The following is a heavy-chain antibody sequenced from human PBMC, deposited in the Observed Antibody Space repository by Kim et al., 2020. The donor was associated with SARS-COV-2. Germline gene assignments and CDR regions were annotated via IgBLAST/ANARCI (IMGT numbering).Heavy chain of an antibody. CDR1: GFTFSSYG. J-gene: IGHJ4*02. Sequence: GGSLRLSCAASGFTFSSYGMHWVRQAPGKGLEWVAVISYDGSNKYYADSVKGRFTISRDNSKNTLYLQMNSLRAEDTAVYYCAKDEGGAARRAFDYWGQGTLVTVSS. CDR3: AKDEGGAARRAFDY. CDR2: ISYDGSNK. V-gene: IGHV3-30*18. D-gene: IGHD6-6*01.